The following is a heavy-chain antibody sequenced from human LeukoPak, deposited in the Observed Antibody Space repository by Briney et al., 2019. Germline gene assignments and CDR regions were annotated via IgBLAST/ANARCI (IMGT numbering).Heavy chain of an antibody. CDR1: GFTFSSYE. V-gene: IGHV3-48*03. CDR3: ARDPGRYGDYRDDAFDI. D-gene: IGHD4-17*01. CDR2: ISSSGSTI. Sequence: GGSLRLSCAASGFTFSSYEMNWVRQAPGKGLEWVSYISSSGSTIYYADSVKGRFTISRDNAKNSLYLQMNSLRAEDTAVYYCARDPGRYGDYRDDAFDIWGQGTMVTVSS. J-gene: IGHJ3*02.